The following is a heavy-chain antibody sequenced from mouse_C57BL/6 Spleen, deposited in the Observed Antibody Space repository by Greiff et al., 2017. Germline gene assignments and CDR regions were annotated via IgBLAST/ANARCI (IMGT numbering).Heavy chain of an antibody. CDR2: ILSGSGST. Sequence: QVQLQQSGAELMKPGASVKLSCKATGYTFPGYWIEWVKQRPGHGLEWIGAILSGSGSTNYNEKVQGKAPFTADTSPNTPYMQHSSLTTEDSAIYCCARLGLRRNYCARDYWGQGTSVTVSS. J-gene: IGHJ4*01. CDR1: GYTFPGYW. V-gene: IGHV1-9*01. D-gene: IGHD2-4*01. CDR3: ARLGLRRNYCARDY.